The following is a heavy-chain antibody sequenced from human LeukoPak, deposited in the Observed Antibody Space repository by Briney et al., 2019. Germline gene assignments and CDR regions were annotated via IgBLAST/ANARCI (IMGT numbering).Heavy chain of an antibody. Sequence: SETLSLTCTVSGGSISSYYWSWIRQPPGKGLEWIGYIYYSGSTNYNPPLKSRVTISVDTSKNQFSLKLSSVTAADTAVYYCARGSWYFDLWGRGTLVTVSS. CDR1: GGSISSYY. V-gene: IGHV4-59*01. CDR3: ARGSWYFDL. CDR2: IYYSGST. J-gene: IGHJ2*01.